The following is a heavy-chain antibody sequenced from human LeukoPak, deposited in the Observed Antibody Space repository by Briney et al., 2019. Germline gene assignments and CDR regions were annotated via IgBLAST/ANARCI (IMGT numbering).Heavy chain of an antibody. CDR2: INTYNGNT. CDR1: GYTFTSSG. V-gene: IGHV1-18*01. D-gene: IGHD3-10*01. Sequence: ASVKVSCKASGYTFTSSGISWVRQAPGQGLEWMGWINTYNGNTNYAQKLHGKVSMTTDTSKSKAYMVPRSLRSDGTAVYYCARDFGGNLKWFDPWGHGTLVTVSS. J-gene: IGHJ5*02. CDR3: ARDFGGNLKWFDP.